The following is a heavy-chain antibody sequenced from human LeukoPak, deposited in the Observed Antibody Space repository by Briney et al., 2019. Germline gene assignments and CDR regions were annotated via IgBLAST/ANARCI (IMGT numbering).Heavy chain of an antibody. D-gene: IGHD3-9*01. CDR2: ISSSSSTI. Sequence: PGGSLRLSCAASGFTFSSYSMNWVRQAPGKGLEWVSYISSSSSTIYYADSVKGRFTISRDNAKNSLYLQMNSLRAEDTAVYYCARVPDLLRYFDWLLLGPHYYMDVWGKGTTVTVSS. CDR3: ARVPDLLRYFDWLLLGPHYYMDV. V-gene: IGHV3-48*01. CDR1: GFTFSSYS. J-gene: IGHJ6*03.